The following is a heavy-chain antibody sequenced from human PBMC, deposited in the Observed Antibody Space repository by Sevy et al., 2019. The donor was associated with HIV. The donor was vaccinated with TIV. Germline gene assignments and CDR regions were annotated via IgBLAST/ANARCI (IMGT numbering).Heavy chain of an antibody. J-gene: IGHJ4*02. CDR1: GFTFTEFV. CDR2: INSGGGST. V-gene: IGHV3-23*01. CDR3: ARKYDSSGYFDY. D-gene: IGHD3-22*01. Sequence: VGSLRLSCAASGFTFTEFVMSWVRQSPGKGLEWVSTINSGGGSTYYADSVKGRFTISRDDSKNSLYLQLNSLRAEDTAIYYCARKYDSSGYFDYWGQGTLVTVSS.